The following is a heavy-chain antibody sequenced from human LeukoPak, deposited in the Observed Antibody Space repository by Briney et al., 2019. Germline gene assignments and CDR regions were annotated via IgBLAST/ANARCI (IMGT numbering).Heavy chain of an antibody. CDR2: IKKDGSET. D-gene: IGHD6-19*01. J-gene: IGHJ4*02. Sequence: PRGSLRLSCAASGFTFSSYWMSWVRQAPGKGLEWVANIKKDGSETYYMDSVKGRFTISRDKAKNSLYLQMNSLRAEETAVYYCARDWGAVAGDFDYWGQGALVTVPS. CDR1: GFTFSSYW. CDR3: ARDWGAVAGDFDY. V-gene: IGHV3-7*01.